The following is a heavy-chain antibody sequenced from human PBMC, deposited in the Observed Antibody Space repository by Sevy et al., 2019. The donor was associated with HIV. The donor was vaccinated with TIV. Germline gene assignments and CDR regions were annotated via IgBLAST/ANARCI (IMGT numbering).Heavy chain of an antibody. J-gene: IGHJ1*01. D-gene: IGHD6-19*01. CDR3: ARGRVHPGIAVAGIVKANAEYFQH. Sequence: ASVKVSCKASGYTFTSYGISWVRQAPGQGLEWMGWISAYNGNTNYAQKLQGRVTMTTDTSTSTAYMERRSLGSDDTAVYYCARGRVHPGIAVAGIVKANAEYFQHWGQGTLVTVSS. V-gene: IGHV1-18*01. CDR2: ISAYNGNT. CDR1: GYTFTSYG.